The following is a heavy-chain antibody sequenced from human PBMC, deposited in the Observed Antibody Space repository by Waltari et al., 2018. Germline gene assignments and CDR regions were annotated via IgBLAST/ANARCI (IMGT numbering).Heavy chain of an antibody. D-gene: IGHD3-3*01. V-gene: IGHV1-18*04. CDR2: ISAYNGNT. J-gene: IGHJ5*02. CDR1: GYTFTRYG. Sequence: QVQLVQSGAEVKKPGASVKVSCQASGYTFTRYGISWVRQAPGQGLGWMGWISAYNGNTNYAQKLQGRVTMTTDTSTSTAYMELRSLRSDDTAVYYCARAPAGDFWSGYYPWGQGTLVTVSS. CDR3: ARAPAGDFWSGYYP.